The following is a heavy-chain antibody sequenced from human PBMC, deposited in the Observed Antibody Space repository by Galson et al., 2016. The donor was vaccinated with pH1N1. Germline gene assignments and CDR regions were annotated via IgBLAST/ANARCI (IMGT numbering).Heavy chain of an antibody. D-gene: IGHD4-17*01. Sequence: QSGAEVKKPGESLKTSCKGSGHKFTSSWIGWVRQMPGKGLEWMGIIYLGGSLIRYRPSFQGQVTISADKSVNIVYLEWGSLKASDTAMYYCARQNDYGDYRGDAFDIWGQGTMVTVS. J-gene: IGHJ3*02. CDR2: IYLGGSLI. V-gene: IGHV5-51*01. CDR3: ARQNDYGDYRGDAFDI. CDR1: GHKFTSSW.